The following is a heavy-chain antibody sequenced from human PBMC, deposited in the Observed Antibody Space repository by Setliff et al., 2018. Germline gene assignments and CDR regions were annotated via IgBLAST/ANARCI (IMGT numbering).Heavy chain of an antibody. Sequence: ASVKVSCKASGYTFTIYAIHWVRQAPGQRLEWMGWINAGNGNTKYSQKFQGRVTITRDTSASTVYMELSGLTSEDTAVYYCARGDCNDNGCYRAADFWGQGTLVTVSS. D-gene: IGHD2-15*01. CDR3: ARGDCNDNGCYRAADF. V-gene: IGHV1-3*01. CDR2: INAGNGNT. CDR1: GYTFTIYA. J-gene: IGHJ4*02.